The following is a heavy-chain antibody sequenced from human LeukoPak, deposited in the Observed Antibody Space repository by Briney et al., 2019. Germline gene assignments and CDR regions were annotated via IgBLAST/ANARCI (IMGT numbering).Heavy chain of an antibody. Sequence: PSGTLSLTCAVYGGSFSGYYWSWIRQPPGKGLEWIGEINHSGSTNYNPSLKSRVTISVDTSKNQFSLKLSSVTAADTAVYYCARGDSRGFDYWGQGTLVTVSS. CDR3: ARGDSRGFDY. CDR1: GGSFSGYY. V-gene: IGHV4-34*01. J-gene: IGHJ4*02. CDR2: INHSGST. D-gene: IGHD3-22*01.